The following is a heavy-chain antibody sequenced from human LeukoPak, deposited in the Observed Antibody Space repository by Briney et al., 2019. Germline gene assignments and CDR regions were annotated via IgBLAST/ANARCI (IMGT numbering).Heavy chain of an antibody. D-gene: IGHD6-19*01. CDR2: INPSGGGT. CDR3: ARGGIAVVDFFDP. V-gene: IGHV1-46*01. Sequence: GASVKVSCKASGYTFSMYYIHWVRQAPGQGLEWMGIINPSGGGTKYAQKFQGRVSMTRDTSTKIVYMELSSLRSEDTAVYYCARGGIAVVDFFDPWGQGTLVTVSS. J-gene: IGHJ5*02. CDR1: GYTFSMYY.